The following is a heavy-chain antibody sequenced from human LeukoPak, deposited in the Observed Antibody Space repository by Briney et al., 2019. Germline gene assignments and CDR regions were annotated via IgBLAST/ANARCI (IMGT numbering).Heavy chain of an antibody. CDR2: IYSDNT. V-gene: IGHV3-66*03. CDR1: GFTVSSNS. CDR3: AKDPTHYRVWDDYDSTVLSY. D-gene: IGHD3-22*01. J-gene: IGHJ4*02. Sequence: GGSLRLSCTVSGFTVSSNSMSWVRQAPGKGLEWVSFIYSDNTHYSDSVKGRFTISRDNSKNTLYLQMNSLRAADTAVYYCAKDPTHYRVWDDYDSTVLSYWGQGTLVTVSS.